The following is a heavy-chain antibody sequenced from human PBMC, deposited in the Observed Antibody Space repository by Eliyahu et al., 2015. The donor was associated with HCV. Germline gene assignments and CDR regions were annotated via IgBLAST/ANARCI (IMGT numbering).Heavy chain of an antibody. D-gene: IGHD1-7*01. V-gene: IGHV1-18*01. J-gene: IGHJ4*02. CDR3: ARAGHSWNYDVIPPLDY. Sequence: QVQLVQSGPEVKEPGASVKVSCKASGYPLGXYALSWVXQAPGQGLEWMGWISGYNGNTNYAQKVQGRVTMTTETSTSTAYMELRSLTSDDTAVYYCARAGHSWNYDVIPPLDYWGQGSLVTVSS. CDR2: ISGYNGNT. CDR1: GYPLGXYA.